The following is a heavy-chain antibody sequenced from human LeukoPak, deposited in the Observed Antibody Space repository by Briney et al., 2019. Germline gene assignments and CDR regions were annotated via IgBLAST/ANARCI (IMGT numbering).Heavy chain of an antibody. V-gene: IGHV3-74*01. Sequence: GGSLRLSCAASGFTFSSYWMQWVRQAPGKGLVWVSHISSGGSSTSYADSVKGRFTISRDNAKNTLYLQMNSLRAEDTAAYYCARDNWGSLDYWGQGTLATVSS. CDR3: ARDNWGSLDY. CDR1: GFTFSSYW. D-gene: IGHD7-27*01. J-gene: IGHJ4*02. CDR2: ISSGGSST.